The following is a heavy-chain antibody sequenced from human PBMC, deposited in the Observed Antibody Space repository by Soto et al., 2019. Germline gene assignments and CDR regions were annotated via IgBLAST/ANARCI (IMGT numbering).Heavy chain of an antibody. J-gene: IGHJ2*01. D-gene: IGHD2-15*01. CDR2: TRNKANSYTT. V-gene: IGHV3-72*01. CDR3: ASVVRPRGFDH. Sequence: EVQLVESGGGLVQPGGSLRLSCAASGFTFSDHYMDWVRQAPGKGLEWVGRTRNKANSYTTEYAASVKGRFTISRDDSTNYLYLQMNSLQTADTAAYYCASVVRPRGFDHWGHGTLVTVSS. CDR1: GFTFSDHY.